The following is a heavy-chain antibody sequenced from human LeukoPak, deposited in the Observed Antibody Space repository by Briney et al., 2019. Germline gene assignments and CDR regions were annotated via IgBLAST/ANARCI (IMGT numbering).Heavy chain of an antibody. J-gene: IGHJ4*02. V-gene: IGHV3-23*01. CDR3: AKFLRGYGGNYFDY. D-gene: IGHD4-23*01. Sequence: GGSLRLSCAASGFTFSSYAMSWVRQAPGKGLEWVSAISGSGGSTYYADSVKGRFTISRDNSKNTLYLQMTSVRAEDTAVYYCAKFLRGYGGNYFDYWGQGTLVTVSS. CDR2: ISGSGGST. CDR1: GFTFSSYA.